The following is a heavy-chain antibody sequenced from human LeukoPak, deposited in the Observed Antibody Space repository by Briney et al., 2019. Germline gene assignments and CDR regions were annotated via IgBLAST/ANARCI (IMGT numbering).Heavy chain of an antibody. V-gene: IGHV5-51*01. D-gene: IGHD7-27*01. J-gene: IGHJ4*02. Sequence: GESLKISFKASGYSFTSYWIGWVPQMPGKGLEGMGIIDPSDSDIRYTPSFQGQVTNSADKFLSAAYLQWNSLKASDTAIYYCARQTAMGRSGDYWGQGTLVTVSS. CDR3: ARQTAMGRSGDY. CDR1: GYSFTSYW. CDR2: IDPSDSDI.